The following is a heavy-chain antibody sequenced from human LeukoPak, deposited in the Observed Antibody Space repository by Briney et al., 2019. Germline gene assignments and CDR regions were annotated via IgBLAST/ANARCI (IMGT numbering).Heavy chain of an antibody. D-gene: IGHD6-13*01. V-gene: IGHV3-15*07. CDR2: IKSKTDGGTT. CDR3: ARDVPYSSSSNPVDDAFDI. J-gene: IGHJ3*02. Sequence: GGSLRLSCAASGFTFSNAWMNWVRQAPGKGLEWVGRIKSKTDGGTTDYAAPVKGRFTISRDDSKNTLYLQMNSLKTEDTAVYYCARDVPYSSSSNPVDDAFDIWGQGTMVTVSS. CDR1: GFTFSNAW.